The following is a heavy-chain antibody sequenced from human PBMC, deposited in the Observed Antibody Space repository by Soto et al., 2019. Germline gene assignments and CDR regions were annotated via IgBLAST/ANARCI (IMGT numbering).Heavy chain of an antibody. Sequence: QLHLVESGGGVVQPGASVRLSCEASGFTFSAFGMHWVRQAPGKGLEWVAGIRHDGSNDYYSDFAKGRLTISRDNSRDTLYLQINSLRADDSAVYYCASVNTVRSWDYVGMDIWGQGTTVTVSS. V-gene: IGHV3-33*03. D-gene: IGHD3-10*02. CDR3: ASVNTVRSWDYVGMDI. J-gene: IGHJ6*02. CDR1: GFTFSAFG. CDR2: IRHDGSND.